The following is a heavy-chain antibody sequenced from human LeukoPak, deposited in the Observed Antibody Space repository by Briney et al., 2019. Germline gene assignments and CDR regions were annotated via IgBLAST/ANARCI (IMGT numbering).Heavy chain of an antibody. CDR3: ARGGIIAARPGHYYYYMDV. CDR1: GYTFTGYY. CDR2: INPNSGGT. D-gene: IGHD6-6*01. Sequence: GASVKVSCKASGYTFTGYYMHWVRQAPGQGLEWMGWINPNSGGTNYAQKFQGRVTMTGDTSISTAYMELSRLRSDDTAVYYCARGGIIAARPGHYYYYMDVWGKGTTVTVSS. V-gene: IGHV1-2*02. J-gene: IGHJ6*03.